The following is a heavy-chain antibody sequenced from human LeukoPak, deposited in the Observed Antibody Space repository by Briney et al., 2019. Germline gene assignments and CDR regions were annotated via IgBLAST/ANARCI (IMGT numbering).Heavy chain of an antibody. V-gene: IGHV4-30-2*01. CDR1: GGSISSGGYS. Sequence: SETLSLTCAVSGGSISSGGYSWSWIRQPPGKGLEWMGYIDHSGSTYYNPSLKSRVTISVDRSKNQFSLTLSSVTAADTAVYYCARGRMVRGVIRYNWFDPWGQGTLVTVSS. D-gene: IGHD3-10*01. CDR3: ARGRMVRGVIRYNWFDP. J-gene: IGHJ5*02. CDR2: IDHSGST.